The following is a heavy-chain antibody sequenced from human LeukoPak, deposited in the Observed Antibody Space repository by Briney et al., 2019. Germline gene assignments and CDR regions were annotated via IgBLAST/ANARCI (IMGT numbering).Heavy chain of an antibody. CDR3: AREEVQWLVSYYYMDV. J-gene: IGHJ6*03. V-gene: IGHV4-39*07. D-gene: IGHD6-19*01. Sequence: SETLSLTCTVSGGSISSSSYYWGWIRQPPGKGLEWIGSIYYSGSTNYNPSLKSRVTMSVDTSKNQFSLKLSSVTAADTAVYYCAREEVQWLVSYYYMDVWGKGTTVTVSS. CDR2: IYYSGST. CDR1: GGSISSSSYY.